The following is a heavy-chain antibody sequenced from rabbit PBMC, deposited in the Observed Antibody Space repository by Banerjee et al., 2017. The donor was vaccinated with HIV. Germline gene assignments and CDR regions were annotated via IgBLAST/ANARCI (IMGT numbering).Heavy chain of an antibody. CDR2: IYTGSGST. CDR3: VRDAGYAGSNL. J-gene: IGHJ4*01. V-gene: IGHV1S43*01. D-gene: IGHD4-2*01. CDR1: GIDFSSYYR. Sequence: QQQLEESGGGLVKPGGTLTLTCKASGIDFSSYYRMCWVRQAPGRGLELIACIYTGSGSTWYASWVNGRFTISSHYAQNTLYLQLNSLTAADTATYFCVRDAGYAGSNLWGPGTLVTVS.